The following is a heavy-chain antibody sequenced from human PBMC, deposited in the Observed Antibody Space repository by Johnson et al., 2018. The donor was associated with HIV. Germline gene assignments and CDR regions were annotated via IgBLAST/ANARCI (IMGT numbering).Heavy chain of an antibody. CDR1: GFSVSYYY. CDR2: IYSGGST. CDR3: ARAFNYYDSSGYYPDAFDI. Sequence: VPLVESGGGLMQPGGSLRLSCAASGFSVSYYYMTWVRQAPGKGLEWVSVIYSGGSTYYADSVKGRFTISRDNLKNTVYLQMNSLRAEDTAVYYCARAFNYYDSSGYYPDAFDIWGQGTMVTVSS. D-gene: IGHD3-22*01. V-gene: IGHV3-53*01. J-gene: IGHJ3*02.